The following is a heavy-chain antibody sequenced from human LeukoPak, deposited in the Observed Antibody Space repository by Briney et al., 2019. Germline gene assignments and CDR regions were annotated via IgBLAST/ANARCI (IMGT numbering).Heavy chain of an antibody. V-gene: IGHV4-34*01. CDR1: GGSFSGYY. CDR2: INHSGST. CDR3: ASHIGSGWYGY. J-gene: IGHJ4*02. D-gene: IGHD6-19*01. Sequence: SETLSLTCAVYGGSFSGYYWSWIRQPPGKGLEWIGEINHSGSTNYNPSLKSRVTISVDTSKNQFSLKLSSVTAADTAVYYCASHIGSGWYGYWGQGTLVTVSS.